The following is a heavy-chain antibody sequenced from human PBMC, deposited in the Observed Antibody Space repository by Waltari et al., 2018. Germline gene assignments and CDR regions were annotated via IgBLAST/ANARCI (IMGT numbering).Heavy chain of an antibody. D-gene: IGHD4-17*01. Sequence: QVQLVQSGAEVKKPGASVKVSCKASGYTFTSYDINWVRQATGQGLEWMGWMNPNRGNSGYAQKFQGRVTITRNTSISTAYMELSSLRSEETAVYYCARLGYVDYGGVDYWGQGTLVTVSS. CDR2: MNPNRGNS. CDR1: GYTFTSYD. J-gene: IGHJ4*02. CDR3: ARLGYVDYGGVDY. V-gene: IGHV1-8*03.